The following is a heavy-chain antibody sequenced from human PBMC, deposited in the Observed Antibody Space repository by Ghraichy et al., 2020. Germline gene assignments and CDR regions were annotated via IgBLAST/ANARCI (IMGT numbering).Heavy chain of an antibody. CDR3: ARDGYAYDFWSGYYKDYYYGMDV. V-gene: IGHV3-7*01. CDR2: IKQDGSEK. Sequence: GGSLRLSCAASGFTFSSYWMSWVRQAPGKGLEWVVNIKQDGSEKYYVDSVKGRFTISRDNAKNSLYLQMNSLRAEDTAVYYCARDGYAYDFWSGYYKDYYYGMDVWGQGTTVTVSS. D-gene: IGHD3-3*01. CDR1: GFTFSSYW. J-gene: IGHJ6*02.